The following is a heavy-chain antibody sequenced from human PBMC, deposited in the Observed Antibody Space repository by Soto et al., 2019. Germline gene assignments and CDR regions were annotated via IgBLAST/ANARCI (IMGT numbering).Heavy chain of an antibody. D-gene: IGHD2-15*01. CDR3: AKGAGVVVADHYFDY. Sequence: EVQLVESGGGLVQPGRSLRLSCAASGFTFDDYAMHWVRQAPGKGLEWVSGISWNSGSIGYADSVKGRFTISRDNAKNSLYLQMNSLRAEDTALYYCAKGAGVVVADHYFDYWGQGTLVTVSS. CDR1: GFTFDDYA. V-gene: IGHV3-9*01. CDR2: ISWNSGSI. J-gene: IGHJ4*02.